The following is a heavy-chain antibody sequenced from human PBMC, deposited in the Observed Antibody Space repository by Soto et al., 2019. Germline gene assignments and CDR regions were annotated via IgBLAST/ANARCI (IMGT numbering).Heavy chain of an antibody. CDR2: IPSRGRP. Sequence: QVQLRESGPGLVKPSQTLSLTCSVSGASVAGGSYYWSWVRQHPGKGLEWIGDIPSRGRPFYNPSLTSRSTISAATSKNQLSLQLTPVTAPDTAVYYCARGTYSGYDFGLWGQGTLVTVAS. D-gene: IGHD5-12*01. CDR3: ARGTYSGYDFGL. J-gene: IGHJ5*02. CDR1: GASVAGGSYY. V-gene: IGHV4-31*03.